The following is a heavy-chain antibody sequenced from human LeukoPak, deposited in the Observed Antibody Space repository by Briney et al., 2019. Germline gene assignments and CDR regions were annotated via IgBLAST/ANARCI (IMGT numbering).Heavy chain of an antibody. Sequence: SETLSLTCAVYGGSFSGYYWSWIRQLPGKGLEWIGEINHSGSTNYNPSLKSRVTISVDTSKNQFSLKLSSVTAADTAVYYCARLTTIEYYFDYWGQGTLVTVSS. CDR1: GGSFSGYY. D-gene: IGHD1-14*01. CDR2: INHSGST. J-gene: IGHJ4*02. CDR3: ARLTTIEYYFDY. V-gene: IGHV4-34*01.